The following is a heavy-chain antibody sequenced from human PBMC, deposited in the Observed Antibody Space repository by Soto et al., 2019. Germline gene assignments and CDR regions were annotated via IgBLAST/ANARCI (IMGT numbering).Heavy chain of an antibody. CDR3: VRPNFGALTHFDF. CDR1: GYTFTNYW. D-gene: IGHD3-16*01. CDR2: ILPGDSDT. Sequence: PGESLKISCNAIGYTFTNYWIGWVRQTPGKGLEWMGIILPGDSDTRYNPSFEGQVTVSADESISTAYLQWNTLKASDTAMYYCVRPNFGALTHFDFWGQGTLVTVSS. V-gene: IGHV5-51*01. J-gene: IGHJ4*02.